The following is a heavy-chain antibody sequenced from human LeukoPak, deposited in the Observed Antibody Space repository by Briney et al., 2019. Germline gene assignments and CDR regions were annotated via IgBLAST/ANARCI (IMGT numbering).Heavy chain of an antibody. CDR2: IYYSGST. V-gene: IGHV4-59*01. CDR1: GGSISSYY. CDR3: AGQDGYNLGYFDY. Sequence: SETLSLTCTVSGGSISSYYWSWIRRPPGKGLEWIGYIYYSGSTNYNPSLKSRVTISVDTSKNQFSLKLSSVTAADTAVYYCAGQDGYNLGYFDYWGQGTLVTVSS. J-gene: IGHJ4*02. D-gene: IGHD5-24*01.